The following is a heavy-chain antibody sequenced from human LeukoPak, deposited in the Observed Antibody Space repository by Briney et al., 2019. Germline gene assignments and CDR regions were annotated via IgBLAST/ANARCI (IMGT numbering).Heavy chain of an antibody. CDR1: GYTLTELF. J-gene: IGHJ3*02. V-gene: IGHV1-24*01. D-gene: IGHD3-10*02. Sequence: ASVKVSCKVSGYTLTELFIHWVRQAPVKGLEWMGGFDPEDGETIYAQKFQGRVTMTEDTSTDTAYMELSSLRSEDTAVYYCASPRPNYYVTQPFDMWGQGTLVTVSS. CDR3: ASPRPNYYVTQPFDM. CDR2: FDPEDGET.